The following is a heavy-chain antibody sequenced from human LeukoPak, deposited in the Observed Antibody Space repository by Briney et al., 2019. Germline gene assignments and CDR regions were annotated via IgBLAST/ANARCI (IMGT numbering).Heavy chain of an antibody. CDR2: IKPKTDGETT. D-gene: IGHD2-21*01. V-gene: IGHV3-15*07. CDR1: GLTFSNYS. J-gene: IGHJ4*02. Sequence: GGSLRLSCAASGLTFSNYSMNWVRQAPGKGREWVGRIKPKTDGETTEYAAPVKDRFSISRDDSKSMMYLQMNSLKTEDTAVYYCITPLPYSAQGGQGTLVTVSS. CDR3: ITPLPYSAQ.